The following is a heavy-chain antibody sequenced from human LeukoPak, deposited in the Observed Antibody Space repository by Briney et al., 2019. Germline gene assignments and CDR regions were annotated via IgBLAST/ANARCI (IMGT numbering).Heavy chain of an antibody. CDR3: ARETASGYLGFDF. Sequence: ASVKVSCKASGYTFTSYGISWVRQAPGQGLEWMGWISAYGHAKLARNLQARVTVTIDTSTTTAYMELRSLSSDDTAVYFCARETASGYLGFDFWGQGTLITVSS. D-gene: IGHD3-3*01. J-gene: IGHJ4*02. CDR1: GYTFTSYG. CDR2: ISAYGHA. V-gene: IGHV1-18*01.